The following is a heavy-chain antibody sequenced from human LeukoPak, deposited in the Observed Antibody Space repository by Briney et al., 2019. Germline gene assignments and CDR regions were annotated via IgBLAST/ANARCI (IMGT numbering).Heavy chain of an antibody. CDR3: ARGNYYDSSGYSDAFDI. D-gene: IGHD3-22*01. CDR2: IYSGGST. Sequence: PGGSLRLSCAASGFTVSSNYMSWVRQAPGKGLEWVSVIYSGGSTYYADSVKGRFTISRDNSKNTLYLQMNSLRAEDTAVYYCARGNYYDSSGYSDAFDIWGQGTMVTVSS. CDR1: GFTVSSNY. V-gene: IGHV3-53*01. J-gene: IGHJ3*02.